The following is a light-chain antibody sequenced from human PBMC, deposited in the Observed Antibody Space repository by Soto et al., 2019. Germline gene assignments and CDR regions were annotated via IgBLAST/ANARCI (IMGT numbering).Light chain of an antibody. CDR1: QSVNTSF. CDR2: GAS. V-gene: IGKV3-20*01. CDR3: QQYGSSPWT. Sequence: EIVLMQSPATLSLSPGERATLSCRASQSVNTSFLAWYQQKPGQAPRLLIYGASSRATGIPDMFSGSGSGTDFTLTISRLEPEDFAVYYCQQYGSSPWTFGDGTKVEIK. J-gene: IGKJ1*01.